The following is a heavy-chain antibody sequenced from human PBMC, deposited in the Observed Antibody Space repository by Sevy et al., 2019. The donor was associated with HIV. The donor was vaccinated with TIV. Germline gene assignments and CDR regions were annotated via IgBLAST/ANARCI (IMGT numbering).Heavy chain of an antibody. CDR1: GFDFNHHW. J-gene: IGHJ4*02. Sequence: GGSLRLSCAASGFDFNHHWMSWVRQAPQKGLEWVANIKQDGSETYYVDSLEGRFTISRDNAKNSLSLQINDLRAEETAVYYCARPPTGLQSFNYLLSTYFDSWGQGTLVTVSS. D-gene: IGHD3-9*01. V-gene: IGHV3-7*01. CDR2: IKQDGSET. CDR3: ARPPTGLQSFNYLLSTYFDS.